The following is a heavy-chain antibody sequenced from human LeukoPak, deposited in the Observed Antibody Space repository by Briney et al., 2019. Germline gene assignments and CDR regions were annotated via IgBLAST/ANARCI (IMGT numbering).Heavy chain of an antibody. J-gene: IGHJ4*02. CDR2: INPNSDGT. CDR1: GYTFTGYY. V-gene: IGHV1-2*02. Sequence: ASVTVSCTASGYTFTGYYMYWVRQAPGQGLEWMGWINPNSDGTNYAQKCQGRVTMTRDTSISTAYMELSRLRSDDTAVYYCARVLEWAKFDYWGQGTLVAVS. CDR3: ARVLEWAKFDY. D-gene: IGHD1-1*01.